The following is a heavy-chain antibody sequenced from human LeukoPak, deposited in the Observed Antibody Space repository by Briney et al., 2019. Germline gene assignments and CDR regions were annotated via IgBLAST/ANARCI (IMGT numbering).Heavy chain of an antibody. D-gene: IGHD4-17*01. CDR3: AREPYGKVLDY. CDR2: ISNSGDYI. Sequence: PGGSLRLSCTVSGFTFSSFTMNWVRQGPGKGLEWVASISNSGDYISYADSLKGRFTISRDNAKNSLFLQMSSLRAEDTAVYYCAREPYGKVLDYWGQGTLVTVSS. CDR1: GFTFSSFT. V-gene: IGHV3-21*01. J-gene: IGHJ4*02.